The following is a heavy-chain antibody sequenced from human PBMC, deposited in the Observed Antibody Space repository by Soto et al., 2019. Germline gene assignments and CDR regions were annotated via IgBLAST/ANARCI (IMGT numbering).Heavy chain of an antibody. CDR2: MNPNSGNT. V-gene: IGHV1-8*01. D-gene: IGHD3-3*01. J-gene: IGHJ4*02. CDR1: GYTFTSYD. Sequence: GASVKVSCKASGYTFTSYDINWVRQATGQGLEWMGWMNPNSGNTGYAQKFQGRVTMTRSTSISTAYMELSSLRSEDTAVYYCARAEYSEWFCPWWGQGTLVTVSS. CDR3: ARAEYSEWFCPW.